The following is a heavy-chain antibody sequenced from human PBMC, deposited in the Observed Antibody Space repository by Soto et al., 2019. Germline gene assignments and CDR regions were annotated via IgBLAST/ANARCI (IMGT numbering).Heavy chain of an antibody. Sequence: EVQLLESGGGLVQPGGSLRLACAASGFTFSSYAMSWVRQAPGKGLEWVSAISGSGGSTYYADSGKGRFTISRDNSKNTLYLQMNSLRAEDTAVYYCATRIEVADNWFDPWGQGTLVTVSS. CDR2: ISGSGGST. CDR3: ATRIEVADNWFDP. V-gene: IGHV3-23*01. D-gene: IGHD6-19*01. J-gene: IGHJ5*02. CDR1: GFTFSSYA.